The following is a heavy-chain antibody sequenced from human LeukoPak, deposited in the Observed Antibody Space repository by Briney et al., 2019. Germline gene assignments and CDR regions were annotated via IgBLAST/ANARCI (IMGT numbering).Heavy chain of an antibody. J-gene: IGHJ4*02. V-gene: IGHV3-30*01. D-gene: IGHD2-21*01. CDR1: GFTFSSYD. CDR2: IADDGSDK. CDR3: ARGRTFVGLIVRPY. Sequence: PGGSLRLSCGASGFTFSSYDMHWIRQAPGKGLEWVAVIADDGSDKDYADSVKGRFTISRDNSKNTLSLQMNSLRAEDTAVYYCARGRTFVGLIVRPYLGQGTLVTVSS.